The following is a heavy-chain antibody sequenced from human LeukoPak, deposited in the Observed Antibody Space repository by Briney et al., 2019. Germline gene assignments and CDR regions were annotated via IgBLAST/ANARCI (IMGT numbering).Heavy chain of an antibody. D-gene: IGHD2/OR15-2a*01. CDR2: IWYDGSNK. CDR3: AREGPRGNSQFDY. Sequence: GGSLRLSCAASGFTFSSYGMHWVRQAPGKGLGWVALIWYDGSNKYYTDSVKGRLTISRDNSKNTLYLQMNSLRAEDTAIYYCAREGPRGNSQFDYWGQGTLVTVSS. V-gene: IGHV3-33*01. CDR1: GFTFSSYG. J-gene: IGHJ4*02.